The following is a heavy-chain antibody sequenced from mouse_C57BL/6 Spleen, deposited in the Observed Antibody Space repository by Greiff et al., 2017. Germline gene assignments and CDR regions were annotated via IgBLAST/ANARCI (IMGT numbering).Heavy chain of an antibody. J-gene: IGHJ3*01. CDR2: IDPSDSYT. D-gene: IGHD1-1*01. CDR3: ARSNYYGSSSAWFAY. CDR1: GYTFTSYW. Sequence: VQLQQSGAELVMPGASVKLSCKASGYTFTSYWMHWVKQRPGQGLEWIGEIDPSDSYTNYNQKFKGKSTLTVDKSSSTAYMQLSSLTSEDSAVYYCARSNYYGSSSAWFAYWGQGTLVTVSA. V-gene: IGHV1-69*01.